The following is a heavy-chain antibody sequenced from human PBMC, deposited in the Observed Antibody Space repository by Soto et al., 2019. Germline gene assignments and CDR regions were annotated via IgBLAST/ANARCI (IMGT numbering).Heavy chain of an antibody. J-gene: IGHJ4*02. Sequence: SETLSLTFTVSGGSISSSSYYGGWIRQPPGKGLEWIGSIYYSGSTYYNPSLKSRVTISVDTSKNQFSLKLSSVTAADTAVYYCACTYYDFWSGYYTIYYFDYWGQGTLVTVSS. V-gene: IGHV4-39*01. CDR2: IYYSGST. D-gene: IGHD3-3*01. CDR1: GGSISSSSYY. CDR3: ACTYYDFWSGYYTIYYFDY.